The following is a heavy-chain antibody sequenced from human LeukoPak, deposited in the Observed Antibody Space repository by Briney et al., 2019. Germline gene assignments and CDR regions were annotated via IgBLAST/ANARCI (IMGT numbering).Heavy chain of an antibody. Sequence: GGSLRLSCAASGFTFSSYGMHWVRQAPGKGLEWVAFIRYDGSNKYYADSVKGRFTISRDNSKNTLYLQMNSLRAEDTAVYYCAKGYERLVPYYFDYWGQGTLVTVSS. CDR2: IRYDGSNK. CDR3: AKGYERLVPYYFDY. CDR1: GFTFSSYG. J-gene: IGHJ4*02. V-gene: IGHV3-30*02. D-gene: IGHD6-13*01.